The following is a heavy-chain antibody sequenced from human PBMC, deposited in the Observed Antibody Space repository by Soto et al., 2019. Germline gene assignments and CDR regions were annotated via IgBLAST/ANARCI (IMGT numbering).Heavy chain of an antibody. J-gene: IGHJ6*02. CDR3: ASIMVDSRGFVVRYYGMDV. V-gene: IGHV1-69*06. D-gene: IGHD3-22*01. Sequence: QVQLVQSGAEVKKPGSSVKVSCKASGGTFSSYAISWVRQAPGQGLEWMGGIIPIFGTANYAQKFQGRVTITADKSTSTAYMELSSLRSEDTAVYYCASIMVDSRGFVVRYYGMDVWGQGTTVTVSS. CDR2: IIPIFGTA. CDR1: GGTFSSYA.